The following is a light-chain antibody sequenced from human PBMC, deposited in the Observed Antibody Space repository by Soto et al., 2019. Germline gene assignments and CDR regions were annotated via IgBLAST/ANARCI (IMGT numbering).Light chain of an antibody. CDR3: SSYTSSSTLYV. Sequence: QYALTQTASGSGSPGQSITISCTGTSSDVGDNNYVSWYQQHPGKAPKLMIYDVTHRPSGISNRFSGSKSGNTASLTISGLQAEDEADYYCSSYTSSSTLYVFGPGTKLTVL. CDR2: DVT. CDR1: SSDVGDNNY. J-gene: IGLJ1*01. V-gene: IGLV2-14*01.